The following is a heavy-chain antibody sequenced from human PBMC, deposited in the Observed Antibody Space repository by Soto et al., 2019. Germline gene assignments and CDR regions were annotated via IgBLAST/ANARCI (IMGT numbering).Heavy chain of an antibody. CDR1: GFSLSTSGVG. Sequence: QITLNESGPTVVRPTETLTLTCTFSGFSLSTSGVGVGWIRQSPGKAPEGLALIYWDDDKRYSESLKSRLTITKDTSKNQVVLTLANLDPADTATYYCAHRVLRTVFGLVTTTAIYFDFWGPGTPVAVSS. D-gene: IGHD3-3*01. J-gene: IGHJ4*02. CDR2: IYWDDDK. CDR3: AHRVLRTVFGLVTTTAIYFDF. V-gene: IGHV2-5*02.